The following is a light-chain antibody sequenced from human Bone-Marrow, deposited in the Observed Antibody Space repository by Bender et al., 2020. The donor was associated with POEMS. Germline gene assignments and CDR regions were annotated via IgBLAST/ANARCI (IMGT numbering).Light chain of an antibody. Sequence: QSALTQPASVSGSPGQSITISCTGTSSDIGDYNSVSWYQQHPGKAPKLMIYAVTYRPSGVSNRFSGSKSGNTASLGISRLQPEDEADYYCSSYGSSITYVFAAGTKITVL. V-gene: IGLV2-14*01. J-gene: IGLJ1*01. CDR2: AVT. CDR3: SSYGSSITYV. CDR1: SSDIGDYNS.